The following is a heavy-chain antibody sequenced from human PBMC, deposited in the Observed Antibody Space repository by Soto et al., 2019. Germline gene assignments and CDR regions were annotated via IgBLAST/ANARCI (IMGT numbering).Heavy chain of an antibody. CDR2: IKGKTDGGTT. J-gene: IGHJ6*02. CDR1: GFTFTYAW. V-gene: IGHV3-15*07. D-gene: IGHD4-4*01. Sequence: EVQLVESGGGLVKPGESLRLSCAASGFTFTYAWLNWVRQVPGKGLEWVGRIKGKTDGGTTDYAAPVKGRITISRDDSKNPLYLQMNNLKTEDTAVYYCTTDDHSNSNCWYTMEVWGRGTTVTVSS. CDR3: TTDDHSNSNCWYTMEV.